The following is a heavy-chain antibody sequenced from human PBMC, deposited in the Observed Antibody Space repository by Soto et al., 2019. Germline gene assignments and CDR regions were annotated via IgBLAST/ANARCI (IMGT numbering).Heavy chain of an antibody. CDR3: TTEGALPGPDFDY. D-gene: IGHD3-16*01. V-gene: IGHV3-72*01. J-gene: IGHJ4*02. Sequence: EVQLVESGGGLVQPGGSLRLSCVASGFTFSDHYIDWVRQAPGKGLEWVGRTKDKANSYTAEYAASVKGRFTISRDDSTNTLYLQMNSLKTEDTAVYYCTTEGALPGPDFDYWGQGTLVTVSS. CDR1: GFTFSDHY. CDR2: TKDKANSYTA.